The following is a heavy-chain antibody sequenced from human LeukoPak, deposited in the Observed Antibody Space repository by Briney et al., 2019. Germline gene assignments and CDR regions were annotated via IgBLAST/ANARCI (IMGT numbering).Heavy chain of an antibody. CDR2: IIPIFGTA. J-gene: IGHJ4*02. CDR3: AALGYSSSAGGY. CDR1: GGTFSSYA. D-gene: IGHD6-13*01. V-gene: IGHV1-69*05. Sequence: ASVKVSCKASGGTFSSYAISWVRQAPGQGLEWMGGIIPIFGTANYAQKFQERVTITRDMSTSTAYMELSSLRSEDTAVYYCAALGYSSSAGGYWGQGTLVTVSS.